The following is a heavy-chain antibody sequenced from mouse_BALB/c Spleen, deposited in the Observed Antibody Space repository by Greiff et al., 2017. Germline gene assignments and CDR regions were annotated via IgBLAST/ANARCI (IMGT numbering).Heavy chain of an antibody. CDR2: INSNGGST. CDR1: GFTFSSYG. J-gene: IGHJ4*01. CDR3: ARGAYGSSYAMDY. V-gene: IGHV5-6-3*01. D-gene: IGHD1-1*01. Sequence: EVKVVESGGGLVQPGGSLKLSCAASGFTFSSYGMSWVRQTPDKRLELVATINSNGGSTYYPDSVKGRFTISRDNAKNTLYLQMSSLKSEDTAMYYCARGAYGSSYAMDYWGQGTSVTVSS.